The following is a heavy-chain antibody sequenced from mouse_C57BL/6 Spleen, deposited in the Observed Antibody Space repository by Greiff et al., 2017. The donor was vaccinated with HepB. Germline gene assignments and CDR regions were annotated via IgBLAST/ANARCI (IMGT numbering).Heavy chain of an antibody. Sequence: EVMLVESGGDLVKPGGSLKLSCAASGFTFSSYGMSWVRQTPDKRLEWVATISSGGSYTYYPDSVKGRFTISRDNAKNTLYLQMSSLKSEDTAMYYCARRGADYSNSSFAYWGQGTLVTVSA. J-gene: IGHJ3*01. CDR2: ISSGGSYT. D-gene: IGHD2-5*01. CDR3: ARRGADYSNSSFAY. CDR1: GFTFSSYG. V-gene: IGHV5-6*02.